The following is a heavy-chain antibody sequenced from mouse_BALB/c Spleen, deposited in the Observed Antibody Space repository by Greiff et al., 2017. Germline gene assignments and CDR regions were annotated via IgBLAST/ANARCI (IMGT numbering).Heavy chain of an antibody. D-gene: IGHD2-10*02. CDR3: ARGMVTYCYAMDY. J-gene: IGHJ4*01. V-gene: IGHV5-17*02. CDR2: ISSGSSTI. Sequence: EVHLVESGGGLVQPGGSRKLSCAASGFTFSSFGMHWVRQAPEKGLEWVAYISSGSSTIYYADTVKGRFTISRDNPKNTLFLQMTSLRSEDTAMYYCARGMVTYCYAMDYWGQGTSVTVSS. CDR1: GFTFSSFG.